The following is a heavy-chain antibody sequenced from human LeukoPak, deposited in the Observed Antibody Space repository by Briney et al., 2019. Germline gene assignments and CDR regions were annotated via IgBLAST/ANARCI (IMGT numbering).Heavy chain of an antibody. CDR3: ARDLTPGYYDSSSGPHYFDY. CDR1: GYTFTGYY. J-gene: IGHJ4*02. Sequence: ASVKVSCKASGYTFTGYYMHWVRQAPGQGLEWMGWINPNSGGTNYAQKFQGRVTMTTDTSTSTAYMELRSLRSDDTAVYYCARDLTPGYYDSSSGPHYFDYWGQGTLVTVSS. V-gene: IGHV1-2*02. D-gene: IGHD3-22*01. CDR2: INPNSGGT.